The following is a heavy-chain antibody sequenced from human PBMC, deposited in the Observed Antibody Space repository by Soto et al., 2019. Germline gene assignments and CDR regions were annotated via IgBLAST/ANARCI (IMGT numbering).Heavy chain of an antibody. CDR2: IYYSGST. V-gene: IGHV4-59*08. D-gene: IGHD2-15*01. Sequence: PSETLSLTCAVYGGSFSGYYWSWIRQPPGKGLEWIGYIYYSGSTNYNPSLKSRVTISVDTSKNQFSLKLSSVTAADTAVYYCARQMLGYCSGGSCPFDYWGQGTLVTVSS. CDR3: ARQMLGYCSGGSCPFDY. J-gene: IGHJ4*02. CDR1: GGSFSGYY.